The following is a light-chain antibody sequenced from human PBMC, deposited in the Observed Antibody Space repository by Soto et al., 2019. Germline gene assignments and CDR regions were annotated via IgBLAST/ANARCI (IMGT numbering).Light chain of an antibody. J-gene: IGLJ2*01. Sequence: QSVLTQPASVSGSPGQSITISCTGTSSDVGGYNYVSWYQQHPDKAPKLMIYDVSNRPSGVSNRFSGSKSGNTASLTISGLQAEDEADYYCSSYTSSSTLEVFGGGTKLTVL. CDR2: DVS. V-gene: IGLV2-14*01. CDR3: SSYTSSSTLEV. CDR1: SSDVGGYNY.